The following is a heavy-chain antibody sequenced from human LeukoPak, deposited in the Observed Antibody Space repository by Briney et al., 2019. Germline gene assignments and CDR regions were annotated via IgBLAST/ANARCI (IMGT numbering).Heavy chain of an antibody. V-gene: IGHV1-18*01. Sequence: ASVKVSCKASGYTFTANGITWVRQAPGQGLEWMGWISAYNGDTVYAQMFQGRVTMTTDTSTSTAYMEVTNLRSDDTAVYYCVSGGWEQRVWGQGTLVTVSS. CDR2: ISAYNGDT. D-gene: IGHD1-26*01. J-gene: IGHJ4*02. CDR1: GYTFTANG. CDR3: VSGGWEQRV.